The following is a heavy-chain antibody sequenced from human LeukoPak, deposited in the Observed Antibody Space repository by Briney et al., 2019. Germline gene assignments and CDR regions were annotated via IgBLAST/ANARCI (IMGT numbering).Heavy chain of an antibody. CDR2: ISSSSSYI. CDR1: GFTFSSYS. Sequence: PGGSLRLSCAASGFTFSSYSMNWVRQAPGKGLEWVSSISSSSSYIYYADSVKGRFTISRDNAKNSLYLQMNSLRAEDTAVYYCARFSGSSGYLGDYWGQETLVTVSS. D-gene: IGHD3-22*01. CDR3: ARFSGSSGYLGDY. V-gene: IGHV3-21*01. J-gene: IGHJ4*02.